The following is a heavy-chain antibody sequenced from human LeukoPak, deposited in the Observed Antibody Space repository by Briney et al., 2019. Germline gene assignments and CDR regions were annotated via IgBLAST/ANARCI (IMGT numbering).Heavy chain of an antibody. Sequence: GGSLRLSCAASGFTFSSYGMHWVRQAPGKGLEWVAFIRYDGSNKYYADSVKGRFTISRDNSKNTLYLHVNSLRAEDTAVYYCARGPSGYHNTGGQGTLVTVSS. V-gene: IGHV3-30*02. J-gene: IGHJ4*02. CDR1: GFTFSSYG. CDR3: ARGPSGYHNT. D-gene: IGHD5-12*01. CDR2: IRYDGSNK.